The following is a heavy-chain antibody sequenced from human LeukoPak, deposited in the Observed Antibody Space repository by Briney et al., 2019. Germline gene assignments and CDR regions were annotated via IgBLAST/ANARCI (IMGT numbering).Heavy chain of an antibody. CDR2: INPNSGGT. V-gene: IGHV1-2*02. CDR1: GDTLIGYY. Sequence: ASVKVSCKASGDTLIGYYMHWVRQAPGQGLEWMGWINPNSGGTNYAQNFQGRVTMTRDTSISTAYMELSRLRSDDTAVYYCARGDSSGYYYAFDIWGQGTMVTVSS. J-gene: IGHJ3*02. CDR3: ARGDSSGYYYAFDI. D-gene: IGHD3-22*01.